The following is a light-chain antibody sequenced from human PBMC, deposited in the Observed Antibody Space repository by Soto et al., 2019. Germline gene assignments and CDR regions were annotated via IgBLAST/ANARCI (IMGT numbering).Light chain of an antibody. V-gene: IGKV3-11*01. CDR2: DAS. J-gene: IGKJ2*01. CDR1: QSVSSY. CDR3: QQRTNWPVTT. Sequence: EIVLTQSPATLSLSPGERATLSYRASQSVSSYLAWYQQKPGQAPRLLIYDASNRATGIPARFSGSGSGTDFTLTISSLEPEDFAVYYCQQRTNWPVTTFGQGTKLEIK.